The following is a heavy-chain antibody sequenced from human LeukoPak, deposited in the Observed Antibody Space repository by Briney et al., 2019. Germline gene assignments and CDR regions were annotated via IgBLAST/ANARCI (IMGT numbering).Heavy chain of an antibody. J-gene: IGHJ3*02. D-gene: IGHD5-24*01. CDR1: VGSLSSDY. CDR3: ARDRSRDGYNFPFDI. Sequence: SETLSLTRTVSVGSLSSDYWSWIRQSPGKGLEGMGCIYYSGSTNYNTSLKSRVNISVDTSKSQFSLNRNSVTAADAAVYYCARDRSRDGYNFPFDIWGQGKMVTVSS. V-gene: IGHV4-59*01. CDR2: IYYSGST.